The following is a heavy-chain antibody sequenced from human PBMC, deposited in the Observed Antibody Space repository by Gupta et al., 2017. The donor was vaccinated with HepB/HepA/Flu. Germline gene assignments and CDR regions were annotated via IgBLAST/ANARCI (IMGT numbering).Heavy chain of an antibody. CDR3: ATMTSSIAARTDPWGAFDI. J-gene: IGHJ3*02. CDR2: IGYDGSNK. Sequence: QVQLVESGGGVVQPGRSLRLSCAASGFTFRSYGMHWVRQAPGKGLECVAVIGYDGSNKYYADSVKGRFTISRDNSKNTLYLQMNSLRAEDTAVYYCATMTSSIAARTDPWGAFDIWGQGTMVTVSS. CDR1: GFTFRSYG. V-gene: IGHV3-33*01. D-gene: IGHD6-6*01.